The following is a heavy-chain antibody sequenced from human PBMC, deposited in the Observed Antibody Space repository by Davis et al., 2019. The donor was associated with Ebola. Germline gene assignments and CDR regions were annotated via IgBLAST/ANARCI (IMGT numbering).Heavy chain of an antibody. CDR3: ARDAFSLSRYDTEDH. CDR2: ISGSATST. V-gene: IGHV3-48*03. CDR1: GFTFYRYE. J-gene: IGHJ4*02. Sequence: PGGSLRLSSAASGFTFYRYEMNWVRQAPGKGLEWVSYISGSATSTFYADSVKGRFTISRDNARDSLYLQMDSLRVEDTAIYYCARDAFSLSRYDTEDHWGQGTLVTVSS. D-gene: IGHD3-9*01.